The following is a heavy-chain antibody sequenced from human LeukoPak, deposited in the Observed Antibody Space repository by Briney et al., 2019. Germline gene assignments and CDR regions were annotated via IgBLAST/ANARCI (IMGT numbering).Heavy chain of an antibody. Sequence: ASVKISCKASGYTFRGNYIHWLRQAPGQGLEWMGWIDANNGDTKSAQKFQGRVTMSRDTSISTAYMDLSSLSPDDAAVYYCARDPSSVSLYFFDYWGQGTLVTVSS. CDR2: IDANNGDT. V-gene: IGHV1-2*02. J-gene: IGHJ4*02. D-gene: IGHD4-11*01. CDR1: GYTFRGNY. CDR3: ARDPSSVSLYFFDY.